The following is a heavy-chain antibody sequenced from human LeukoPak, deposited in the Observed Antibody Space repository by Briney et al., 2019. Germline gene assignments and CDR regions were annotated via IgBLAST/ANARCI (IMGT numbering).Heavy chain of an antibody. D-gene: IGHD1-26*01. CDR2: IYSSGST. CDR3: ARGGRSGSYPFEY. Sequence: SETLSLTCTVSGGSISSYYWSWIRQPAGKGLEWIGRIYSSGSTNYNPSLKSRVTMSVDTSKNQFSLKVTSVTAADTAVYCCARGGRSGSYPFEYWGQGTLVTVSS. J-gene: IGHJ4*02. CDR1: GGSISSYY. V-gene: IGHV4-4*07.